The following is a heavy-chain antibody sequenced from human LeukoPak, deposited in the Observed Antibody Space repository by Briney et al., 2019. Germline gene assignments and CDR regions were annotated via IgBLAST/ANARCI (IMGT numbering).Heavy chain of an antibody. CDR3: ARQEGATVVTDY. CDR1: GGSISSGDYY. J-gene: IGHJ4*02. V-gene: IGHV4-30-4*01. CDR2: IYYSGST. Sequence: PSETLSLTCTVSGGSISSGDYYWSWIRQPPGKGLEWIGYIYYSGSTYYNPSLKSRVTISVDTSKNQFSLKLSSVTAADTAVYYCARQEGATVVTDYWGQGTLVTVSS. D-gene: IGHD4-23*01.